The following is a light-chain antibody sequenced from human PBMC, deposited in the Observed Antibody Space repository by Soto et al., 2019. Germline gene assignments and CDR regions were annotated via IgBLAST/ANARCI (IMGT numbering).Light chain of an antibody. Sequence: EIVLTQSPATLSLSPGERATLSCRASQSVGSYFAWYQQKPGQAPRLLIYDAFSRATGIPARFSGSGSGTDCTLTISSLEPGDFAVYFCQQRSSWPLAIGGGTMVEIK. CDR3: QQRSSWPLA. CDR2: DAF. V-gene: IGKV3-11*01. CDR1: QSVGSY. J-gene: IGKJ4*01.